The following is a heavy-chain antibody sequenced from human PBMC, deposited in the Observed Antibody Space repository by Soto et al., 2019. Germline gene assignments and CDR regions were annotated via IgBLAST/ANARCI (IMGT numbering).Heavy chain of an antibody. CDR1: GYTFTSYD. Sequence: DSVKVSCKASGYTFTSYDINWVRQATGQGLEWMGWMNPNSGNTGYAQKFQGRVTMTRNTSISTAYMELSSLRSEDTAVYYCAIARSYYERDAFDIWGQGIMVTVSS. CDR2: MNPNSGNT. CDR3: AIARSYYERDAFDI. V-gene: IGHV1-8*01. J-gene: IGHJ3*02. D-gene: IGHD3-22*01.